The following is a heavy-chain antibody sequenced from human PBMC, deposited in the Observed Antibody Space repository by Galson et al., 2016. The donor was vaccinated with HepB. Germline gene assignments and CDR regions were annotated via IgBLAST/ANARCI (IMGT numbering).Heavy chain of an antibody. D-gene: IGHD3-16*01. CDR3: ARRGDLWGSENSGAFDY. J-gene: IGHJ4*02. Sequence: QVQLQESGPGLVKPSETLSLTCSVSSGSITSRNYYWGWIRQPPGKGLEWIGSISYSGSTYYNPSLKSRVTISADTSTTQFSLRLRSVTSTDTAVYYCARRGDLWGSENSGAFDYWGQGKLVIVSS. CDR2: ISYSGST. CDR1: SGSITSRNYY. V-gene: IGHV4-39*01.